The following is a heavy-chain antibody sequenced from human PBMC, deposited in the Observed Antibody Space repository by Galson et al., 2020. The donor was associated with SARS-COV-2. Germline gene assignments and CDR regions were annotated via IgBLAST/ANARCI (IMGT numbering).Heavy chain of an antibody. J-gene: IGHJ4*02. CDR2: ISSDGSNS. CDR3: ARGGEWELPYYFDY. V-gene: IGHV3-30*04. CDR1: GFTFTNYV. Sequence: GGSLRLSCAASGFTFTNYVMHWVRQAPGKGPEWVAVISSDGSNSFYADSLKGRFTISRDNSKSTLYLQMNSLRAEDTAVYYCARGGEWELPYYFDYWGQGTLVTVSS. D-gene: IGHD1-26*01.